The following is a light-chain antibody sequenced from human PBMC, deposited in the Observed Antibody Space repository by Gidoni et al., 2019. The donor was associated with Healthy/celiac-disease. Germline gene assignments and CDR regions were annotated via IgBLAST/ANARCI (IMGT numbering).Light chain of an antibody. V-gene: IGKV4-1*01. J-gene: IGKJ4*01. Sequence: DIVMNQSPDSRAVERGERATINCQSSQSVLYSSNNKNYLAWYQQKPGQPPKLLIYWASTRESGVPDRFSGSGSGTDFTLTISSLQAEDVAVYYCQQYYSTPPITFGGGTKVEIK. CDR2: WAS. CDR3: QQYYSTPPIT. CDR1: QSVLYSSNNKNY.